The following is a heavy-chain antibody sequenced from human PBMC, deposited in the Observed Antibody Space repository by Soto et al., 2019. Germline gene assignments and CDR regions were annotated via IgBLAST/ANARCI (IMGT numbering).Heavy chain of an antibody. D-gene: IGHD2-2*01. CDR2: IVPLFNTA. V-gene: IGHV1-69*13. CDR3: ARVRLGYCNSISSSMDV. Sequence: SGKVSCKASGGTFSNYIINWVRQSPGQGLAWMGGIVPLFNTANYAQKFRGRVTITADASTSTVFMALSGLRPEDTAVYYCARVRLGYCNSISSSMDVWGQGTSVPVSS. CDR1: GGTFSNYI. J-gene: IGHJ6*02.